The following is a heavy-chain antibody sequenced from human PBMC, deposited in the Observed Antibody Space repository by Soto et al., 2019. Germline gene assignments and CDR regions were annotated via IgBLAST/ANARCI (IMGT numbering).Heavy chain of an antibody. Sequence: AETLSLTCIVSGGSITSYHLSLIRQFPWKGLEWIAYTSYTANTNYNPSLKSRVTISMDTSKNQLSLKLTSMTAADTAVYYCARDMHAGFTHYLDPQGQGRMVTVSS. D-gene: IGHD1-26*01. CDR2: TSYTANT. J-gene: IGHJ5*02. CDR1: GGSITSYH. CDR3: ARDMHAGFTHYLDP. V-gene: IGHV4-59*01.